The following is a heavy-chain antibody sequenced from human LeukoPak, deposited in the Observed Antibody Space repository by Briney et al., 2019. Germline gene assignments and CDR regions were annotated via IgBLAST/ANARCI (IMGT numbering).Heavy chain of an antibody. CDR3: ASPTPRVVVVPAALDY. J-gene: IGHJ4*02. CDR2: IIPIFGTA. CDR1: GGTFSSYA. V-gene: IGHV1-69*13. D-gene: IGHD2-2*01. Sequence: SVKVSCKASGGTFSSYAISWVRQAPGQGLEWMGGIIPIFGTANYAQKFQGRVTITADESTSTAYMGLSSLRSEDTAVYYCASPTPRVVVVPAALDYWGQGTLVTVSS.